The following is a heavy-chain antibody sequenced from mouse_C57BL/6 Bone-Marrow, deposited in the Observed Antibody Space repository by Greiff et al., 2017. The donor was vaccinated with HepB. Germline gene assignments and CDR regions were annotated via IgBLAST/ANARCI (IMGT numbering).Heavy chain of an antibody. V-gene: IGHV1-4*01. J-gene: IGHJ2*01. CDR1: GYTFTSYT. CDR2: INPSSGYT. D-gene: IGHD1-1*01. Sequence: VKLVESGAELARPGASVKMSCKASGYTFTSYTMHWVKQRPGQGLEWIGYINPSSGYTKYNQKFKDKATLTADKSSSTAYMQLSSLTSEDSAVYYCARDSHYYGTLYYFDYWGQGTTLTVSS. CDR3: ARDSHYYGTLYYFDY.